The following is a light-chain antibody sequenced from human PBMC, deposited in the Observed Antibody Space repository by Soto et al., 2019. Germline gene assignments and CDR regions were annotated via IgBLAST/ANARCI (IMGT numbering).Light chain of an antibody. Sequence: IVLTQSPDTLSLSPGDSATLSCRASQSVSSNYLAWYQQKLGQAPRLLIYDASRRATGIPDRFSGSGSGTDFTLTIRRLEPEDFVVYYCQQYGRSPTCGQGTKVDIK. CDR2: DAS. CDR3: QQYGRSPT. V-gene: IGKV3-20*01. J-gene: IGKJ1*01. CDR1: QSVSSNY.